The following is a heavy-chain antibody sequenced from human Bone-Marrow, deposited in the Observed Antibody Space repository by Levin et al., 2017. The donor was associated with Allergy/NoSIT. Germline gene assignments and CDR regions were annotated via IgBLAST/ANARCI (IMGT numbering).Heavy chain of an antibody. Sequence: SETLSLTCAVNGASFSGYFWTWIRQSPGKGLEWIGQINFNGITTYNPSLKSRVIISVDPTKKQFSLKLTYLTAADTAVYFCARGGEVPSQYYFDYWGQGTLVTVSS. CDR3: ARGGEVPSQYYFDY. V-gene: IGHV4-34*01. J-gene: IGHJ4*02. CDR1: GASFSGYF. D-gene: IGHD1-1*01. CDR2: INFNGIT.